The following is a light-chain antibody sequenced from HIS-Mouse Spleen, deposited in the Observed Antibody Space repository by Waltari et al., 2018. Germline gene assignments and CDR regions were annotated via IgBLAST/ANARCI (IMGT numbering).Light chain of an antibody. CDR1: SSDVVGYNY. CDR2: DGS. Sequence: QSALTQPASVSGSPGQSITISCTGTSSDVVGYNYVSWYQQHPGKAPKLMVYDGSNPPAGVSNRFSGSKSGNTASRTISGLQAEDEADYYCSSYTSSSTYVFGTGTKVTVL. CDR3: SSYTSSSTYV. V-gene: IGLV2-14*03. J-gene: IGLJ1*01.